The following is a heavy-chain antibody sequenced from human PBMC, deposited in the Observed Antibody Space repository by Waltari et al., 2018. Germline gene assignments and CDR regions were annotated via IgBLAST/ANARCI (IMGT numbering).Heavy chain of an antibody. D-gene: IGHD2-8*02. Sequence: QLQLQESGPGLVKPSETLSLTCTVSGGSISSSSYYWGWIRQPPGKGLEWIGSIYYSGSTYYNPSLKSRVTISVDTSKNQFSLKLSSVTAADTAVYYCAKDHSPYWFDYWGQGTLVTVSS. CDR3: AKDHSPYWFDY. V-gene: IGHV4-39*07. CDR2: IYYSGST. CDR1: GGSISSSSYY. J-gene: IGHJ4*02.